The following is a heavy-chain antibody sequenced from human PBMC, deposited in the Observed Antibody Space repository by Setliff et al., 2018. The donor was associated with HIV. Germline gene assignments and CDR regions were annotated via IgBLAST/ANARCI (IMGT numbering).Heavy chain of an antibody. CDR3: ARSSIAGFDY. J-gene: IGHJ4*02. CDR1: GGSMRSNIYY. V-gene: IGHV4-39*07. Sequence: SESMSLTCSVSGGSMRSNIYYWGWIRLSPTKGLEWIGSIHLSDAYYNPSLKSRVTISVDTSKDQFSLKLTSLTASDTAVYYCARSSIAGFDYWGQGKLVTVSS. CDR2: IHLSDA. D-gene: IGHD2-21*01.